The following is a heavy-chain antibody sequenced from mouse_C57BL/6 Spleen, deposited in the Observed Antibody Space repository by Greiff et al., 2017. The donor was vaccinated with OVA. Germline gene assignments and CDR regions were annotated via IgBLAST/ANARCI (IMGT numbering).Heavy chain of an antibody. CDR2: FYPGSGSL. D-gene: IGHD4-1*02. CDR1: GYTFTEYS. V-gene: IGHV1-62-2*01. J-gene: IGHJ1*03. Sequence: QVQLKQSGAELVKPGASVKLSCKASGYTFTEYSIHWVKQRSGQGLEWIGWFYPGSGSLKYNEKFKDKATLTADKSSSTVYMELSRLTSKDAAVYFCARHEVTTGTVLLGYFDVWGTGTTVTVSS. CDR3: ARHEVTTGTVLLGYFDV.